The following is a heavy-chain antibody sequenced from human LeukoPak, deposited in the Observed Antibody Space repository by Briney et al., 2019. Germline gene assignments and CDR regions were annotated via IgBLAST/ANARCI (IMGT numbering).Heavy chain of an antibody. CDR1: GGSISSSSNY. V-gene: IGHV4-39*01. CDR3: ARGDGYNLDY. J-gene: IGHJ4*02. Sequence: PSETLSLTCTVSGGSISSSSNYGGWIRQPRGKGLEWIGSISYSGNTYYNPSLQSRVTISVDTSKNQFSLKLSSVTAADTAVYYCARGDGYNLDYGGQGTLVTVSS. CDR2: ISYSGNT. D-gene: IGHD5-24*01.